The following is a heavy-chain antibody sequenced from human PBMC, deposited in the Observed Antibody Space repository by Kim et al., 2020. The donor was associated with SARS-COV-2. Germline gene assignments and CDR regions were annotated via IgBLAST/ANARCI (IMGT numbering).Heavy chain of an antibody. D-gene: IGHD3-22*01. V-gene: IGHV3-30-3*01. Sequence: GGSLRLSCAASGFTFSSYAMHWVRQAPGKGLEWVTVISYDGSNKYYADSVKGRFTISRDNSKNTLYLQMNSLRAEDTAVYYCARDKWERVGSGYYRTPFVYWGQGTLVTVSS. CDR3: ARDKWERVGSGYYRTPFVY. CDR1: GFTFSSYA. J-gene: IGHJ4*02. CDR2: ISYDGSNK.